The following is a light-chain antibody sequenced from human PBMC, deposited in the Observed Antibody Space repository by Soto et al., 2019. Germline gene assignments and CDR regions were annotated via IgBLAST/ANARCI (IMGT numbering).Light chain of an antibody. V-gene: IGKV2-28*01. CDR1: QSLLHSNGYNY. J-gene: IGKJ4*01. Sequence: DIVMTQSPLSLPVTPGEPASISCRSSQSLLHSNGYNYLDWYLQKPGQSPQLLIYLGSNRAAGVPDRFSGSGSGKDFTLKISRVEAEDVGVYYCMQALQTRTFGGGTKVEIK. CDR2: LGS. CDR3: MQALQTRT.